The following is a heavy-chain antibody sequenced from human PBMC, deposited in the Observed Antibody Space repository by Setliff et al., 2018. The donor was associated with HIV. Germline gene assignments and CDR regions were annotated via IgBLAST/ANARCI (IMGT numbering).Heavy chain of an antibody. CDR1: GGSLTNFW. V-gene: IGHV4-34*01. CDR3: ARGDYYDSTGYEGLDS. CDR2: IVDSGST. Sequence: PSETLSLTCTLYGGSLTNFWWTWIRQSPGKGLEWIGEIVDSGSTTYNPSLKSRVTISLDTSKKQFSLKLKSVTAADAAVYYCARGDYYDSTGYEGLDSWGRGTLVTVSS. D-gene: IGHD3-22*01. J-gene: IGHJ4*02.